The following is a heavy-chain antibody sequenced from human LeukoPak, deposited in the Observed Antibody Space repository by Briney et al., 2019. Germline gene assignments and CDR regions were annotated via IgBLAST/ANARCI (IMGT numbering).Heavy chain of an antibody. Sequence: SETLSLTCTVAGGSISSYYWSWIRQPAGKGLEWIGRIYTSGSTNYNPSLKSRVTMSVDTSKNQFSLKLSSVTAADTAVYYCARDSRPPLIAAADLRGNWFDPWGQGTLVTVSS. D-gene: IGHD6-13*01. CDR2: IYTSGST. CDR3: ARDSRPPLIAAADLRGNWFDP. CDR1: GGSISSYY. V-gene: IGHV4-4*07. J-gene: IGHJ5*02.